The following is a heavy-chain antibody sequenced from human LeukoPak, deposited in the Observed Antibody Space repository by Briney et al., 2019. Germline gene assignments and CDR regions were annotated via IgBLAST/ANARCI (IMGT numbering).Heavy chain of an antibody. CDR1: GSTFTNYA. V-gene: IGHV3-74*01. J-gene: IGHJ4*02. CDR3: ARNYNGMSY. CDR2: INSDGRST. D-gene: IGHD1-26*01. Sequence: GGSLRLSCVASGSTFTNYAMMWVRHAPGKGLVWVSYINSDGRSTTYADSVKGRFTISRDNAKNTLYLQMNSLRVEDTAMYYCARNYNGMSYWGQGTLVIVSS.